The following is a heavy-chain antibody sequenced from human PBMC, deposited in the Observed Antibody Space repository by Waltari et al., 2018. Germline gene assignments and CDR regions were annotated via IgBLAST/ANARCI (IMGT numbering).Heavy chain of an antibody. CDR1: GYTLSESP. CDR2: YDPEDGET. D-gene: IGHD3-9*01. CDR3: ATDHHRQSSYDI. J-gene: IGHJ4*02. V-gene: IGHV1-24*01. Sequence: QVQLLQSGAEVKKPGASVKVSCRVSGYTLSESPIHWVRQAPGEGLEWMGGYDPEDGETVYAKRFQGRVAMTEDTSLDTAYMELSSLTSEDTAVYYCATDHHRQSSYDIWGQGTLVTVSS.